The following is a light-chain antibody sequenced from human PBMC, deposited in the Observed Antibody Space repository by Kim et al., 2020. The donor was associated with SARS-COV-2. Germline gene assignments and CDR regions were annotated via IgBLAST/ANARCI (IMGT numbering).Light chain of an antibody. CDR3: QQYGNSPHT. CDR1: QSVSSSY. J-gene: IGKJ1*01. CDR2: GAS. V-gene: IGKV3-20*01. Sequence: PGERATLSCRASQSVSSSYLAWYQQKPGQAPRLLIYGASSRATGVPDRFSGSGSGTDFTLTITRLEPEAFAVYYCQQYGNSPHTFGQGTKV.